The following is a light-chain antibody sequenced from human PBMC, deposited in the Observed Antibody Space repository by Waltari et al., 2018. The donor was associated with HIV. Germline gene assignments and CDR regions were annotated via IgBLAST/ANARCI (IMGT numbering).Light chain of an antibody. J-gene: IGLJ2*01. CDR2: RGR. CDR3: SSYTDSDFLG. V-gene: IGLV2-14*01. CDR1: TSDIGISNF. Sequence: HSALTQPASVSGSPGQSVTISCTDTTSDIGISNFVSLYHQHPGKAPQLILYRGRYQALGVSYRCSGSKAGDTASLTISGSQSEDEADYYCSSYTDSDFLGFGGGTKLTVL.